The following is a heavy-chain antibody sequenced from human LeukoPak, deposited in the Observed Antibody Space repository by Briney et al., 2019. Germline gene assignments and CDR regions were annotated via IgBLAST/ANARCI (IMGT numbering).Heavy chain of an antibody. CDR2: IYYSGST. V-gene: IGHV4-59*01. D-gene: IGHD6-13*01. Sequence: SETLSLTCTVSGGSISSYYWRWMRQPRGKGLEWIGYIYYSGSTNYNPSLKSRVTISEDTSRNQFSLKLSTVTTADTAAYYCARVGSSWQPFDYWGQGILVTVSS. CDR1: GGSISSYY. J-gene: IGHJ4*02. CDR3: ARVGSSWQPFDY.